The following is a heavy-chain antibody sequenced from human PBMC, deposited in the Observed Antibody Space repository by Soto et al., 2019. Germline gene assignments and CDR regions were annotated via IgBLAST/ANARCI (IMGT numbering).Heavy chain of an antibody. CDR2: ISAYSGNT. J-gene: IGHJ4*02. CDR3: AGAFCSGGSCYLDY. D-gene: IGHD2-15*01. CDR1: GYTFTTLG. Sequence: QVQLVQSGGEVKKPGAAVKVSCKASGYTFTTLGIGWVRQAPGQGLEWMGWISAYSGNTEYPEKLQGRVNMTIVTSTCTTYMELRSLRSDDTAVYYCAGAFCSGGSCYLDYSGQGALVTVSS. V-gene: IGHV1-18*01.